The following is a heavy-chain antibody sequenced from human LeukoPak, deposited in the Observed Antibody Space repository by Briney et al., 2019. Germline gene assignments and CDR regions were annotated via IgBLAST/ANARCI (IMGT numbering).Heavy chain of an antibody. CDR3: AKSSGSGYDLGYYFDY. D-gene: IGHD5-12*01. CDR2: ISGSGGST. J-gene: IGHJ4*02. CDR1: GFTFSSYA. V-gene: IGHV3-23*01. Sequence: PGGSLRLSCAASGFTFSSYAMSWVPQAPGKGLEWVSAISGSGGSTYYADSVKGRFTISRDNSKNTLYLQMNSLRAEDTAVYYCAKSSGSGYDLGYYFDYWGQGTLVTVSS.